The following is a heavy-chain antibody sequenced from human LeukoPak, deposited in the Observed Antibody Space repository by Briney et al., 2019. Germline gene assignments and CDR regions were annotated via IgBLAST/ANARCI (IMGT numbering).Heavy chain of an antibody. CDR1: GFTFSSYW. D-gene: IGHD3-10*01. Sequence: PGGSLRLSCAASGFTFSSYWMSWVRQAPGKGLEWVANIKQDGSEKYYVDSVKGRFTISRDNAKNSLYPQMNSLRAEDTAVYYCARDSNYYGSGSYYSESDYYFDYWGQGTLVTVSS. CDR3: ARDSNYYGSGSYYSESDYYFDY. V-gene: IGHV3-7*01. J-gene: IGHJ4*02. CDR2: IKQDGSEK.